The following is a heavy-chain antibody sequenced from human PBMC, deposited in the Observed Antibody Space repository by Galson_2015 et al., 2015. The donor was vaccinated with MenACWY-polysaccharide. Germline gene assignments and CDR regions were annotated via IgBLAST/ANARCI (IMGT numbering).Heavy chain of an antibody. D-gene: IGHD3-3*01. CDR2: IRSSGTNT. V-gene: IGHV3-23*01. CDR1: GFTFTSYA. J-gene: IGHJ5*02. Sequence: LRLSCAASGFTFTSYAMSWVRQAPGKGLEWVSAIRSSGTNTYYADSVKGRFTISRGNSKNTLYLQMNSLRAEDTAVYYCAKDSTDFWSVAGRFDHWGQGTLVTVSS. CDR3: AKDSTDFWSVAGRFDH.